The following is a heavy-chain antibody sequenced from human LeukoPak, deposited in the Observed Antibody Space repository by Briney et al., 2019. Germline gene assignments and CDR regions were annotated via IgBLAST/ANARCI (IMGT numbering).Heavy chain of an antibody. D-gene: IGHD1-26*01. V-gene: IGHV3-53*01. Sequence: GGSLRLSCAASGFTVSSNFMSWFRQAPGKGLEWVSVLYTGGSTHYADSVKGRFTISRDISKNTVYLQMNSLRAEDTAVYYCARDGRSRHEDPSPKQSSYRFDYWGQGTLVTVSS. CDR3: ARDGRSRHEDPSPKQSSYRFDY. J-gene: IGHJ4*02. CDR2: LYTGGST. CDR1: GFTVSSNF.